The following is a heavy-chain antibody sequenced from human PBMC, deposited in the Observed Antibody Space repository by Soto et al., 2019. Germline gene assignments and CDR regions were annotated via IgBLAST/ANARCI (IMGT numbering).Heavy chain of an antibody. CDR3: ARGASIVGDGYTDYYYGMDV. D-gene: IGHD3-3*02. CDR1: GFTFSSYD. J-gene: IGHJ6*02. V-gene: IGHV3-13*01. Sequence: EVQLVESGGGLVQPGGSLRLSCAASGFTFSSYDMHWVRQATGKGLEWVSAIGTAGDTYYPGSVKGRFTISRENAKNSLYLQMNSLRAGDTAVYYCARGASIVGDGYTDYYYGMDVWGQGPTVTVSS. CDR2: IGTAGDT.